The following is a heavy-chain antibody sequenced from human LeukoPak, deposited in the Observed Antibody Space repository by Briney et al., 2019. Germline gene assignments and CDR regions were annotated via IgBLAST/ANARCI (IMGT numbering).Heavy chain of an antibody. J-gene: IGHJ4*02. Sequence: GASVKVSCKASGGTFSSYAISWVRQAPGQGLEWMGRIIPIFGTANYAQKFQGRVTITTDESTSTAYMELSSLRSEDTAVYYCASEYCGGDCYPHGFDYWGQGTLVTVSS. CDR3: ASEYCGGDCYPHGFDY. CDR2: IIPIFGTA. CDR1: GGTFSSYA. D-gene: IGHD2-21*02. V-gene: IGHV1-69*05.